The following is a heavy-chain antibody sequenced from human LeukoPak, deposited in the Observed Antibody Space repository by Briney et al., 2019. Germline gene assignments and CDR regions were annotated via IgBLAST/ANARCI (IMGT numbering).Heavy chain of an antibody. Sequence: WIRQPPGKGLEWVSGINWNGASTGYADSVRGRFTISRDNAKNSLYLHMNSLRGEDTALYYCARARTGYSFGYAFDFWGQGTLVTVSS. CDR3: ARARTGYSFGYAFDF. CDR2: INWNGAST. D-gene: IGHD5-18*01. V-gene: IGHV3-20*03. J-gene: IGHJ4*02.